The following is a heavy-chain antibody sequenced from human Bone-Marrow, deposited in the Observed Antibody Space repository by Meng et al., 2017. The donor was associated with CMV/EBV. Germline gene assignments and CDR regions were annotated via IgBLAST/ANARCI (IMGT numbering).Heavy chain of an antibody. CDR3: ARDGGYCSSTSCYDNDAFDI. CDR1: GGSVSSGSYY. V-gene: IGHV4-61*01. Sequence: SETLSLTCTVSGGSVSSGSYYWSWIRQPPGKGLEWIGYIYYSGSTNYNPSLKSRVTISVDTSKNQFSLKLSSVTAADTAVYYCARDGGYCSSTSCYDNDAFDIWGQGTRVTVSS. D-gene: IGHD2-2*01. CDR2: IYYSGST. J-gene: IGHJ3*02.